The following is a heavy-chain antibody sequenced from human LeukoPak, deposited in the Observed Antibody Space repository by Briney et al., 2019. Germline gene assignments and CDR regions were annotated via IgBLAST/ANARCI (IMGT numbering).Heavy chain of an antibody. CDR2: IYYSGST. CDR1: GGSISSYY. Sequence: SETLSLTCTVSGGSISSYYWSWIRQPPGKGLEWIGYIYYSGSTNYNPSLKRRVTISVDTSKNQFSLKLSSVTAADTAVYYCARHRRYCSGGSCYGNWFDPWGQGTLVTVSS. CDR3: ARHRRYCSGGSCYGNWFDP. D-gene: IGHD2-15*01. V-gene: IGHV4-59*08. J-gene: IGHJ5*02.